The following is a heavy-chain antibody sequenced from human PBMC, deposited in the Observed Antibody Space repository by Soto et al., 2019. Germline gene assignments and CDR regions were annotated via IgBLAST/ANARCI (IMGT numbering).Heavy chain of an antibody. Sequence: SETLSLTCTVSGASIGRGGYYWTWIRQHPGKALEWMGHIHFSGETNYNPSLMGRLTMSIDTSTNQFSLNLAAVTAADTAMYYCASDQGGARDYWRQGTLVTVSS. CDR1: GASIGRGGYY. D-gene: IGHD1-26*01. CDR2: IHFSGET. V-gene: IGHV4-31*03. J-gene: IGHJ4*02. CDR3: ASDQGGARDY.